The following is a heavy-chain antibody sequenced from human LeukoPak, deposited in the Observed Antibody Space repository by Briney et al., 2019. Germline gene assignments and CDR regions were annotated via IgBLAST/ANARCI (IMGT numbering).Heavy chain of an antibody. Sequence: HPGGSLRLSCAASGFTFSSYAMNWVRQAPGKGLEWVSAITGSGGSTYYADSVKGRFTISRDNSKSTLYLQMNSLRAEDTAVYYCAKDKSRSGGSGGMDVWGQGTTVTVSS. CDR3: AKDKSRSGGSGGMDV. J-gene: IGHJ6*02. CDR2: ITGSGGST. CDR1: GFTFSSYA. D-gene: IGHD3-16*01. V-gene: IGHV3-23*01.